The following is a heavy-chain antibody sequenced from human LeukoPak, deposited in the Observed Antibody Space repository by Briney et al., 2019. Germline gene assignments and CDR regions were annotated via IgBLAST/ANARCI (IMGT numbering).Heavy chain of an antibody. Sequence: ASVKVSCKASGYTFTDNYIHWVRQAPGQGLEWMGRISPNTGGTKYAQKFQGRVTLTRDTSISTAYLDLSNLTSDDTAVYYRARDSVLGAKWGQGTLVTVSS. CDR1: GYTFTDNY. V-gene: IGHV1-2*06. D-gene: IGHD1-26*01. J-gene: IGHJ4*02. CDR3: ARDSVLGAK. CDR2: ISPNTGGT.